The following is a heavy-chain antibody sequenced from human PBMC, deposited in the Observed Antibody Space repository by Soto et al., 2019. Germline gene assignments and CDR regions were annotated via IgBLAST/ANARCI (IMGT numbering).Heavy chain of an antibody. D-gene: IGHD6-13*01. Sequence: SESLSLTCAVYGGSCIGYYWSWIRQPPGKGLEWIGEINHSGSTNYNPSLKSRVTISVDTSKNQFSLKLSSVTAADTAVYYCARVVLYSSSWYSRWFDPWGQGTLVTVSS. V-gene: IGHV4-34*01. CDR2: INHSGST. CDR3: ARVVLYSSSWYSRWFDP. CDR1: GGSCIGYY. J-gene: IGHJ5*02.